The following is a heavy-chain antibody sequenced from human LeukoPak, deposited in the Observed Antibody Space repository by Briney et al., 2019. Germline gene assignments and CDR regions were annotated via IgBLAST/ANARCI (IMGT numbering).Heavy chain of an antibody. Sequence: PGGSLRLSCAASGFTFSRNSMNWVRQAPGKGLEWVSRINSDGSSTSYADSVKGRFTISRDNAKNTLYLQMNSLRAEDTAVYYCAKDSFLAGLWLLPYDYWGQGTLVTVSS. CDR2: INSDGSST. D-gene: IGHD3-22*01. V-gene: IGHV3-74*01. CDR1: GFTFSRNS. J-gene: IGHJ4*02. CDR3: AKDSFLAGLWLLPYDY.